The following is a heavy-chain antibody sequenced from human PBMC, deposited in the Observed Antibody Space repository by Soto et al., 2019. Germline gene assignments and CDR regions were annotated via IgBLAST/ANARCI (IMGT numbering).Heavy chain of an antibody. Sequence: QVQLVQSGAEVKKPGSSVKVSCKASGGTFSSYAISWVRQAPGQGLEWMGGIIPIFGTANYAQKFQGRVTITADESTSTAYMELSSLRSEDTAVYYCARDRLLRPSSLMGRQLAAAGMSLLFDYWGQGTLVTVSS. CDR3: ARDRLLRPSSLMGRQLAAAGMSLLFDY. D-gene: IGHD6-13*01. CDR2: IIPIFGTA. V-gene: IGHV1-69*01. J-gene: IGHJ4*02. CDR1: GGTFSSYA.